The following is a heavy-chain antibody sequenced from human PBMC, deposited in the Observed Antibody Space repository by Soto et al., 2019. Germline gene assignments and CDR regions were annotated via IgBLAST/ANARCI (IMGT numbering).Heavy chain of an antibody. Sequence: GSLRLSCAASGFTFSTYSMNWVRQAPGKGLEWVSFISSTGETTYYADSVKGRLTISRDNAKNSLFLQMNSLTAEDTAVYYCARDVRLPDYWGQGTLVTVSS. D-gene: IGHD3-10*02. J-gene: IGHJ4*02. CDR2: ISSTGETT. CDR3: ARDVRLPDY. V-gene: IGHV3-48*01. CDR1: GFTFSTYS.